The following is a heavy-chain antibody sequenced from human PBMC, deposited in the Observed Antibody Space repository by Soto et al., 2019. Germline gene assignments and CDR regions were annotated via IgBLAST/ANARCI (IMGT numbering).Heavy chain of an antibody. CDR1: GFTFSSYA. J-gene: IGHJ4*02. V-gene: IGHV3-23*01. Sequence: GGSLRLSCSASGFTFSSYALSWVRQPPGKGLEWVSAISGSGDPTYYADSVKGRVTISRDNYDSTLYLQMDSLRVEDTAVYYCAKGGCPGIGCYYNYWGQGTLVTVSS. D-gene: IGHD2-2*01. CDR3: AKGGCPGIGCYYNY. CDR2: ISGSGDPT.